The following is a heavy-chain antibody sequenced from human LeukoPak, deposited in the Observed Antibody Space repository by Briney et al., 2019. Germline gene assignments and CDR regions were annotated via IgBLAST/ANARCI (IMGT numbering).Heavy chain of an antibody. Sequence: ASVKVSCKASGYTFTSYYMHWVRQAPGQGLEWMGIINPSGGSTSYAQKFQGRVTMTRDTSTSTVYMELSSLRSEDTAVYYCARDLAYYDFWSGYSKSPNWFDPWGQGTLVTVCS. CDR2: INPSGGST. CDR1: GYTFTSYY. V-gene: IGHV1-46*01. J-gene: IGHJ5*02. D-gene: IGHD3-3*01. CDR3: ARDLAYYDFWSGYSKSPNWFDP.